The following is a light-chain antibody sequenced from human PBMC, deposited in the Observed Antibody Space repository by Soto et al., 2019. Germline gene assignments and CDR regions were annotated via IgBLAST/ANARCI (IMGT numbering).Light chain of an antibody. J-gene: IGLJ2*01. V-gene: IGLV1-47*01. Sequence: QSVLTQPPSASGTPGQRVTISCSGSSSNVGSNHVYWYHQLPGTAPKLLIYRNNQRPSGVPDRFSCSQSGTASSLAISGRRSEDEADYYCAAWDDSLSVVFGGGTKLTVL. CDR3: AAWDDSLSVV. CDR2: RNN. CDR1: SSNVGSNH.